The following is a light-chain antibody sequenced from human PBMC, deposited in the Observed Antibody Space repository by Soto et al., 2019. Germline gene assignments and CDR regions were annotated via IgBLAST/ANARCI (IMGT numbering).Light chain of an antibody. CDR3: QQYNNWPGGT. V-gene: IGKV3-15*01. CDR1: QSVSSN. CDR2: GAS. Sequence: EIVMTQSPATLSVSPGERATLSCRASQSVSSNLAWYQQKPGQAPRLLIYGASTRATGIPARFSGSGSGTEFTPTISSLQSEDFAVYYWQQYNNWPGGTFGQGTKLEIK. J-gene: IGKJ2*01.